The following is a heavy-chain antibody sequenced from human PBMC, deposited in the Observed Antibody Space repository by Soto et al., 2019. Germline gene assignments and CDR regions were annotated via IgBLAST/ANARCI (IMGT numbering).Heavy chain of an antibody. Sequence: QVQLVQSGAEVKKPGSSVKVSCKASGGTFSSYTISWVRQAHGQGLEWMGRIIPILGIANYAQKFQGRVTITADKSTSTAYMELSSLTSEDTAVYYCARFNGSSSWYDYYYGMDVWAQGTTVTVSS. CDR1: GGTFSSYT. V-gene: IGHV1-69*02. J-gene: IGHJ6*02. D-gene: IGHD6-13*01. CDR3: ARFNGSSSWYDYYYGMDV. CDR2: IIPILGIA.